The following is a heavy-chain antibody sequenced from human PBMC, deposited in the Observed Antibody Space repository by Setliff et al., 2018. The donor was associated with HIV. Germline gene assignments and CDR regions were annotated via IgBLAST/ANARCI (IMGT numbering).Heavy chain of an antibody. J-gene: IGHJ4*02. CDR3: ARGLSFYDPGGFDY. D-gene: IGHD3-22*01. CDR1: GGSISGYY. CDR2: IYTSGST. Sequence: SETLSLTCTASGGSISGYYWSWIRQPPGKGLEWIGYIYTSGSTNCNPSLKSRVTISVDTSKNQFSLKLSSVTAADTAVYYCARGLSFYDPGGFDYWGQGTLVTVSS. V-gene: IGHV4-4*09.